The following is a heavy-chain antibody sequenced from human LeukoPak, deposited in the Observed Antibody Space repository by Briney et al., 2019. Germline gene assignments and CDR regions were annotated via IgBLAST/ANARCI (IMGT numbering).Heavy chain of an antibody. D-gene: IGHD4-17*01. Sequence: GASVKVSCKASGYTFTSYYMHWVRQAPGQGLEWMGIINPSGGSTSYAQKFQGRVTMTRDTSTSTVYMELSSLRSEDTAVYYCARSLINYGDYVSHMDVWGKGTTVTVSS. J-gene: IGHJ6*03. CDR1: GYTFTSYY. CDR3: ARSLINYGDYVSHMDV. CDR2: INPSGGST. V-gene: IGHV1-46*01.